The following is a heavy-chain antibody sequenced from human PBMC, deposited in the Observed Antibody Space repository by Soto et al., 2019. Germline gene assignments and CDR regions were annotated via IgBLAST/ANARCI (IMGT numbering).Heavy chain of an antibody. J-gene: IGHJ4*02. CDR1: GASVGSRSHS. CDR2: IDSSEIT. D-gene: IGHD5-18*01. Sequence: QPQLRESGPGLVNPSETLSLTCTVSGASVGSRSHSWAWFRQPPGKGLEWIGNIDSSEITEFSPSLRSRLSMSVDASANQFSLNLKSVTAQDTAVYFCARVETALALWRSYCEFWGRGVLVTVSS. CDR3: ARVETALALWRSYCEF. V-gene: IGHV4-39*01.